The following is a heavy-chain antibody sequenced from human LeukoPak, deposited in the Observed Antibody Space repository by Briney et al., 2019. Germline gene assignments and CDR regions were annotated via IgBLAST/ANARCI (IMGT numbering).Heavy chain of an antibody. CDR3: AKGYYYDSSVKYYFDY. CDR2: ISGSGSST. D-gene: IGHD3-22*01. V-gene: IGHV3-23*01. CDR1: GFTFSSYA. Sequence: PGESLRLSCAASGFTFSSYAMSWVRQAPGKGLEWVSAISGSGSSTYYADSVKGRFTISRDNSKNTLYLQMNSLRAEDTAVYYCAKGYYYDSSVKYYFDYWGQGTLVTVSS. J-gene: IGHJ4*02.